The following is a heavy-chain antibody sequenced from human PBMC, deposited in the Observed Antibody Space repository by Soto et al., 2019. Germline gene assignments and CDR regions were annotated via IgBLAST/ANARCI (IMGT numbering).Heavy chain of an antibody. CDR2: ISSNGENT. D-gene: IGHD6-13*01. J-gene: IGHJ5*01. Sequence: PDGTLRLSCAASRFTSGYHAMNWVHQAPGHGLAWVSTISSNGENTHYADSVKCRFIISRDNSSNTVALQMNSLRVEDTARYYCVSWVSALFNSWGEGTLVTVSS. CDR1: RFTSGYHA. CDR3: VSWVSALFNS. V-gene: IGHV3-23*01.